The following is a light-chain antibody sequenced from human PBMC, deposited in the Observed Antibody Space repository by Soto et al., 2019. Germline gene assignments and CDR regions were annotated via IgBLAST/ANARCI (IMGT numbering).Light chain of an antibody. CDR2: GPS. J-gene: IGKJ5*01. Sequence: EIVLTQSPASLSLSPGETATLSCRASQSVSSYLAWYQQKPGQAPRLLIYGPSNTPPGIPARVSGSGSATDFTLTISSLEPEGFAFYYGQERHSWPRITFGQGTRLEIK. V-gene: IGKV3-11*01. CDR3: QERHSWPRIT. CDR1: QSVSSY.